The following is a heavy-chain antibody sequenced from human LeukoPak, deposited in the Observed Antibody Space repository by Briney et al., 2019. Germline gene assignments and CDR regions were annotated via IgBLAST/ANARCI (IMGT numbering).Heavy chain of an antibody. CDR1: GGSLTGYY. J-gene: IGHJ4*02. Sequence: SETLSLTCTVSGGSLTGYYWSWIRQPPGKRLECIGYISYSGSTNYNPSLKSRATISVDTSRNQFSLNLSSMTATDTAVYYCARVTDVAVAGMGSFDYWGQGTLVTVSS. D-gene: IGHD6-19*01. CDR2: ISYSGST. V-gene: IGHV4-59*01. CDR3: ARVTDVAVAGMGSFDY.